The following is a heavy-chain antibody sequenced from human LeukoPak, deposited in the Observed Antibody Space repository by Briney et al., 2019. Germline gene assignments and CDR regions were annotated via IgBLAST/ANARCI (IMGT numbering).Heavy chain of an antibody. Sequence: GGSLRHSCAASGFTFRDAAMTWVRQAPGKGLEWVSLISSRGANAYYADSVKGRFTISRDNSKNTLYLQMNTLRDEDTAGYYCAKDMDLGSWGQGTLVTVSS. J-gene: IGHJ5*02. CDR2: ISSRGANA. D-gene: IGHD2-2*03. V-gene: IGHV3-23*01. CDR3: AKDMDLGS. CDR1: GFTFRDAA.